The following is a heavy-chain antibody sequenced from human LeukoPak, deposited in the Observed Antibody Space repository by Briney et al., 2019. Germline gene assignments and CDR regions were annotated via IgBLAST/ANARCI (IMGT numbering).Heavy chain of an antibody. V-gene: IGHV1-46*01. D-gene: IGHD1-26*01. CDR2: INPSGGST. Sequence: ASAMVSCNASGYTFTSYYMHWVRHAAGQGLEWMGIINPSGGSTSYAQKFQGRVTMTSDTSTSTVYMELSSLRSEDTAVYYCARGTGGSYHHWGQGTLVTVSS. CDR3: ARGTGGSYHH. J-gene: IGHJ5*02. CDR1: GYTFTSYY.